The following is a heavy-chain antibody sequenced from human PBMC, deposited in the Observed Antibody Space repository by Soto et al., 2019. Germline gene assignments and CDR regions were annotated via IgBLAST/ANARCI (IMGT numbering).Heavy chain of an antibody. V-gene: IGHV3-23*01. J-gene: IGHJ4*02. Sequence: GGSLRLSCAASGFTFNNYAMNWVRQAPGKGLEWVATISATGGSTYYADSVKGRFTISRDNSKNTLYLQMNGLRVEDTAVYYCATRPGFYWGQGTLVTVSS. CDR2: ISATGGST. CDR3: ATRPGFY. D-gene: IGHD6-25*01. CDR1: GFTFNNYA.